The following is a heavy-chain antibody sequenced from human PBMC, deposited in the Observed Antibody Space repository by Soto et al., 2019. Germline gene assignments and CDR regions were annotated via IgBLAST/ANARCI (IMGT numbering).Heavy chain of an antibody. D-gene: IGHD6-6*01. Sequence: SETLSLTCAVYGGSFSGYYWSWIRQPPGKGLEWIGEINHSGSTNYNPSLKSRVTISVDTSKNKFSLKLSAVTAADTAVYYCARELPTSARDAFDIWGQGTMVTVSS. V-gene: IGHV4-34*01. CDR2: INHSGST. CDR1: GGSFSGYY. CDR3: ARELPTSARDAFDI. J-gene: IGHJ3*02.